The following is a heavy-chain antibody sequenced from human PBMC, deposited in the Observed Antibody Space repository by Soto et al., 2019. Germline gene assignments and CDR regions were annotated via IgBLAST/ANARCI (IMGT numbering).Heavy chain of an antibody. J-gene: IGHJ6*01. CDR3: ARGVEDWYYYGMDV. V-gene: IGHV3-30-3*01. CDR1: GFTFSSYA. D-gene: IGHD2-15*01. Sequence: QVQLVESGGGVVQPGRSLRLSCAASGFTFSSYAMHWVRQAPGKGLEWVAVISYDGSNKYYADSVKGRFTISRDNSKNTLYLQMNSLRAEDTAVYYCARGVEDWYYYGMDVW. CDR2: ISYDGSNK.